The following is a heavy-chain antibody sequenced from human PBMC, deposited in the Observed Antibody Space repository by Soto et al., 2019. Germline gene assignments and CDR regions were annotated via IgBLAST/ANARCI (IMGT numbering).Heavy chain of an antibody. V-gene: IGHV3-23*01. Sequence: GGSLRLSCAASGFTFSSYAMSWVRQAPGKGLEWVSAISGSGGSTYYADSVKGRFTISRDNSKNTLYLQMNSLRAEDTAVYYCAKKTLYCSSTSCRAPFDYWGQGTLVTISS. D-gene: IGHD2-2*01. CDR3: AKKTLYCSSTSCRAPFDY. CDR1: GFTFSSYA. J-gene: IGHJ4*02. CDR2: ISGSGGST.